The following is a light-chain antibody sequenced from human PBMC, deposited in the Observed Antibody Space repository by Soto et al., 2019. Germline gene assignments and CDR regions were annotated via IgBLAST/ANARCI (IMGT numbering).Light chain of an antibody. CDR1: SGHSSYA. CDR2: LNSDGSH. Sequence: QSVLTQSPSASASLGASVKLTCTLSSGHSSYAIAWHQQQPEQGPRYWMKLNSDGSHSKGDGLPDRFSGSSSGAERYLTISSLQSEDEADYYCQTWGTGIVVFGGGTKLTVL. V-gene: IGLV4-69*01. CDR3: QTWGTGIVV. J-gene: IGLJ2*01.